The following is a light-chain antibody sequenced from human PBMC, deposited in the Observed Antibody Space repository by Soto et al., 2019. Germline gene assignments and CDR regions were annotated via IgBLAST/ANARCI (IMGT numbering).Light chain of an antibody. CDR2: GAS. Sequence: EIVMTQSPATLSVSPGEGATLSCRASESIANNLAWYQQRPGQAPRLLIYGASTRATGIPARFSGSGSGTEFTLTISRLEPEDFAVYYCQQYGSSGTFGQGTKVDIK. V-gene: IGKV3D-15*01. J-gene: IGKJ1*01. CDR3: QQYGSSGT. CDR1: ESIANN.